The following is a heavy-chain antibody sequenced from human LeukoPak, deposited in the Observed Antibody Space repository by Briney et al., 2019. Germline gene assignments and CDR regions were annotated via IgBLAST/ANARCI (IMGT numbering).Heavy chain of an antibody. Sequence: PSETLSLTCAVYGGSFSGYYWSWIRQPPGKGLEWIGEINHSGSTNYNPSLKSRVTISVDTSKNQFSLKLSSVTAADMAVYYCARGVAARRNYYYYMDVWGKGTTVTVSS. D-gene: IGHD6-6*01. V-gene: IGHV4-34*01. CDR3: ARGVAARRNYYYYMDV. J-gene: IGHJ6*03. CDR1: GGSFSGYY. CDR2: INHSGST.